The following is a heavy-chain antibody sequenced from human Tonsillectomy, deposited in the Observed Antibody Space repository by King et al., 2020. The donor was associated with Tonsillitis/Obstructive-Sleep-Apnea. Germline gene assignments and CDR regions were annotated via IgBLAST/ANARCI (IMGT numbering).Heavy chain of an antibody. J-gene: IGHJ4*02. D-gene: IGHD2-2*01. CDR1: GYTFTGYY. V-gene: IGHV1-2*06. CDR3: ARYCSSTSCPRPFDY. Sequence: VQLVESGAEVKKPGASVKVSCKASGYTFTGYYMHWVRQAPGQGLEWMGRINPNSGGTNYAQKFQGRVTMTRDTSISTAYMELSRLGSDDTAVYYCARYCSSTSCPRPFDYWGQGTLGTVSS. CDR2: INPNSGGT.